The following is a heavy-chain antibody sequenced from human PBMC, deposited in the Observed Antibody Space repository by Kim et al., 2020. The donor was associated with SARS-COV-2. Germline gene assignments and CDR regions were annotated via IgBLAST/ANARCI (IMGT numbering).Heavy chain of an antibody. D-gene: IGHD3-3*01. CDR1: GASISNSRYY. CDR2: IEYSGSGSPT. V-gene: IGHV4-39*01. Sequence: SETLSLTCSVSGASISNSRYYWGWIRQPPGKGLEWIGSIEYSGSGSPTYYNPSLKGRATVSVDTSKNQVSLKVIFVTAADAAIYYCARHERSGTLTIFEGDVWGQGTTVTVSS. CDR3: ARHERSGTLTIFEGDV. J-gene: IGHJ6*02.